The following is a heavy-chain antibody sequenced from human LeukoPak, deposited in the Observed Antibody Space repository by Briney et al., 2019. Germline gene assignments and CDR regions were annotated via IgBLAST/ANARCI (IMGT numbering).Heavy chain of an antibody. Sequence: SETLSLTCTVSGGSISSYYWSWIRQPAGKGLEWIGRIYTSGSTNYNPPLKSRVTMSVDTSKNQFSLKLSSVTAADTAVYYCARVKLYGDYSGPRRDWFDPWGQGTLVTVSP. V-gene: IGHV4-4*07. J-gene: IGHJ5*02. D-gene: IGHD4-17*01. CDR3: ARVKLYGDYSGPRRDWFDP. CDR2: IYTSGST. CDR1: GGSISSYY.